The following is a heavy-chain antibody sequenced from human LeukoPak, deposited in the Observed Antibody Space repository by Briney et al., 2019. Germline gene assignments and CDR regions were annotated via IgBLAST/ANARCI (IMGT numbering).Heavy chain of an antibody. J-gene: IGHJ4*02. V-gene: IGHV3-48*04. CDR1: GFTFSSYN. D-gene: IGHD3-22*01. Sequence: GGSLRLSCAASGFTFSSYNMNWVRQAPGKGLEWVSYIGSSSGTIYYADSVKGRFTISRDNAKNSLYLQMNSLGAEDTAVYYCARVYYYDSSGYESFDYWGRGALSPSPQ. CDR2: IGSSSGTI. CDR3: ARVYYYDSSGYESFDY.